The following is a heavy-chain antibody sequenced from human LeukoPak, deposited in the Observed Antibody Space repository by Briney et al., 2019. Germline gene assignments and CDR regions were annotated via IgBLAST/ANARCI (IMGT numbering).Heavy chain of an antibody. CDR1: GGSISSYY. V-gene: IGHV4-59*01. D-gene: IGHD3-3*01. J-gene: IGHJ6*03. CDR2: IYYSGST. Sequence: SETLSLTCTVSGGSISSYYWSWIRQPPGKGLEWIGYIYYSGSTNYNPSLKSRVTISVDTSKNQFSLKLSSVTAADTAVYYCARGRSVDFWSGYASRYYYYMDVWGKGTTVTVSS. CDR3: ARGRSVDFWSGYASRYYYYMDV.